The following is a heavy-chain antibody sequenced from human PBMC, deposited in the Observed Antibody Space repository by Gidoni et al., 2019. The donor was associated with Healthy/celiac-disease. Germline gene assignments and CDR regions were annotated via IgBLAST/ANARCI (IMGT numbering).Heavy chain of an antibody. J-gene: IGHJ4*02. Sequence: QVQLVESGGGVVQPGRSLRLSCAASGFTFSSYGMHWVRQAPGKGLEWVAVISYDGSNKYYADSVKGRFTISRYNSKNTLYLQMNSLRAEDTAVYYCANWGRGIIGWGQGTLVTVSS. V-gene: IGHV3-30*18. D-gene: IGHD3-16*01. CDR1: GFTFSSYG. CDR3: ANWGRGIIG. CDR2: ISYDGSNK.